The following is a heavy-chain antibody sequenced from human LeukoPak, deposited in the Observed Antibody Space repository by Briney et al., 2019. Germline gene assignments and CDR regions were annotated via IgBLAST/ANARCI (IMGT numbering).Heavy chain of an antibody. D-gene: IGHD4-17*01. CDR3: ARDSTVGYYYGMDV. V-gene: IGHV3-53*04. CDR2: IYSGGST. Sequence: GGSLRLSCAASGFTVSSNYMSWVRQAPGKGLEWVSVIYSGGSTYYADSVEGRFTIPRHNSKDTLYLQMDSLRAEDTAVYYCARDSTVGYYYGMDVWGQGTTVTVSS. CDR1: GFTVSSNY. J-gene: IGHJ6*02.